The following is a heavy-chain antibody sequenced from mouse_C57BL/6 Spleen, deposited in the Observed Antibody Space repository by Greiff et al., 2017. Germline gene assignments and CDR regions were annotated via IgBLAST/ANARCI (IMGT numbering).Heavy chain of an antibody. J-gene: IGHJ3*01. D-gene: IGHD2-4*01. Sequence: VQLQQPGTELVKPGASVKLSCKASGYTFTSYWMYWVKQRPGHGLEWIGNINPSNGGTTYNEKFKSKATLTVDKSSSTAYMQLSSLTSEDSAVYYCARSPYDYDDWFADWGQGTLVTVSA. CDR2: INPSNGGT. CDR3: ARSPYDYDDWFAD. CDR1: GYTFTSYW. V-gene: IGHV1-53*01.